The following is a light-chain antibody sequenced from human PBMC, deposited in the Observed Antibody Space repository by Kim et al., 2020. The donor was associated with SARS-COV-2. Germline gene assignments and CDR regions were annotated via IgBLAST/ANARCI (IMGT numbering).Light chain of an antibody. J-gene: IGLJ2*01. CDR2: DGD. CDR3: QSYDNTNVI. CDR1: SGPIASTY. Sequence: GKAVTIPCTRISGPIASTYVRWYQQRPNSVPATVIYDGDQRPSGVPDRFSGSIDSSSNSASLTISGLSADDEADYYCQSYDNTNVIFGGGTQLTVL. V-gene: IGLV6-57*03.